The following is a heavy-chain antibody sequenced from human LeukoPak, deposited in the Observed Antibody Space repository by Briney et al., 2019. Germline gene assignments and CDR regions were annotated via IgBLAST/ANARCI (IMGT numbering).Heavy chain of an antibody. Sequence: GGSLILSCAASGFIVSNNFLSWVRQAPGKGLEWVSVIYSGGGTIYADSVKGRFTISRDNSKNMVFLQMNSLRAEDTAVYYCVRHGEGRAFDSWGQGTMVTISS. CDR3: VRHGEGRAFDS. J-gene: IGHJ3*01. V-gene: IGHV3-66*04. CDR1: GFIVSNNF. D-gene: IGHD3-10*01. CDR2: IYSGGGT.